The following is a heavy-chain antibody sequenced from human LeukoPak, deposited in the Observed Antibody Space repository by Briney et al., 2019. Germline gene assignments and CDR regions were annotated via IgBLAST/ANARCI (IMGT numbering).Heavy chain of an antibody. V-gene: IGHV2-5*01. J-gene: IGHJ4*02. CDR3: AHEERYSFHLFDN. CDR1: DGSISSYYWT. D-gene: IGHD5-18*01. CDR2: IYWNDDQ. Sequence: TLSLTCTLSDGSISSYYWTWIRQPPGKALEWLALIYWNDDQRYNPSLKTRLTIAKDTSKNQVVLTMTNMDPVDTATYYCAHEERYSFHLFDNWGQGTLVTVSS.